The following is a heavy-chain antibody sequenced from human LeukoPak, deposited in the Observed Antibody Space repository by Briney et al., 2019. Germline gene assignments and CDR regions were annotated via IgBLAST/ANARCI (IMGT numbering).Heavy chain of an antibody. CDR3: ARDQGRLGEFSRFYYGMDV. CDR1: GGSLSGYY. J-gene: IGHJ6*02. Sequence: SETLSLTCTVSGGSLSGYYWSWIRQPPGKGLEWIGYIYYSGSTNYNPSLKSRVTISVDTSKNQFSLKLSSVTAADTAVYYCARDQGRLGEFSRFYYGMDVWGQGTTVTVSS. D-gene: IGHD3-16*01. V-gene: IGHV4-59*01. CDR2: IYYSGST.